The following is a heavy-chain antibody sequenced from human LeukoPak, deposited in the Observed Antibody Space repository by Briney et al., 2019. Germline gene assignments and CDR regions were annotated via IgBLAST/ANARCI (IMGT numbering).Heavy chain of an antibody. Sequence: EASVNVSRKDSGGTFISYTIRWVRHAPGQGVGWVGKFFPILGIANYAQKFQGRGTITADKSKSTAYMELSSLRSEDTGVYYCARVKREYGDYEVDYWGQGTLVTVSS. J-gene: IGHJ4*02. D-gene: IGHD4-17*01. CDR2: FFPILGIA. CDR1: GGTFISYT. CDR3: ARVKREYGDYEVDY. V-gene: IGHV1-69*02.